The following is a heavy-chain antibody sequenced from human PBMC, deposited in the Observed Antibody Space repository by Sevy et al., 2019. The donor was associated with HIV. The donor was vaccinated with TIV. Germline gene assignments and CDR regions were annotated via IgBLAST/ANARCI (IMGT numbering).Heavy chain of an antibody. D-gene: IGHD3-3*01. J-gene: IGHJ6*02. Sequence: FSRSGPTLVNPTQTLTLTCTFSGFSLSTSGMCVSWIRQPPGKALEWLALIDWDDDKYYSTSLKTRLTISKDTSKNQVVLTMTNMDPVDTATYYCARIVTSYDFWSGYQGEAYYGMDVWGQGTTVTVSS. V-gene: IGHV2-70*01. CDR3: ARIVTSYDFWSGYQGEAYYGMDV. CDR2: IDWDDDK. CDR1: GFSLSTSGMC.